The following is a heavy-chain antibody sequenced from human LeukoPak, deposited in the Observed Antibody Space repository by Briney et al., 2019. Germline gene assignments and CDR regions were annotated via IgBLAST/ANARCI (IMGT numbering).Heavy chain of an antibody. CDR2: IKSDGITI. J-gene: IGHJ4*02. D-gene: IGHD1-20*01. CDR1: GFTFSNYM. V-gene: IGHV3-74*01. Sequence: GGSLRLSCAASGFTFSNYMMHWVRHAPGKGLVWVSRIKSDGITITYADSVKGRFTISRDNAKNTLYLQMNSLRAEDTAVYYCLRDLNWSLDQRGQGTLVTVSS. CDR3: LRDLNWSLDQ.